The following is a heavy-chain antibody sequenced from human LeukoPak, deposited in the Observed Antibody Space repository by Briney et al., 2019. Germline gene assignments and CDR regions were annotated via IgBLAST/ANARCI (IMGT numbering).Heavy chain of an antibody. Sequence: GGSLRLSCAASEFTFSSYNMNWVRQAPGKGLEWVPSISSSSSSIYYADSVKGRFTISRDNAKNSLYLQMNSLRAEDTAVYYCARDSGTTGEVKFDPWGQGTLVTVSS. V-gene: IGHV3-21*01. D-gene: IGHD3-10*01. CDR2: ISSSSSSI. J-gene: IGHJ5*02. CDR1: EFTFSSYN. CDR3: ARDSGTTGEVKFDP.